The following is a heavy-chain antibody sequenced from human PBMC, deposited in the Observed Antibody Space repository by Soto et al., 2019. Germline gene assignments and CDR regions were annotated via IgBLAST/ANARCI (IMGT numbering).Heavy chain of an antibody. J-gene: IGHJ4*02. Sequence: SLRLSCEASGFTFSGFDMHWVRQPTGKGLDWVSTIGTAGDTYYAVSVKGRFTISRDNAKNSLSLQMNSLRAGDTAVYFCARGQEVGAHFFDSWGQGXQVTVYS. CDR3: ARGQEVGAHFFDS. CDR1: GFTFSGFD. V-gene: IGHV3-13*01. CDR2: IGTAGDT. D-gene: IGHD2-15*01.